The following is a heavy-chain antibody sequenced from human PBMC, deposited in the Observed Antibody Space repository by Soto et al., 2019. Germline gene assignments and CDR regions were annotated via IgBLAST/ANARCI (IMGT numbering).Heavy chain of an antibody. CDR2: ISSSSSYI. J-gene: IGHJ4*02. V-gene: IGHV3-21*01. D-gene: IGHD3-3*01. CDR1: GFTFSSYS. CDR3: ARGTIFGVVPTYDY. Sequence: GGSLRLSCAASGFTFSSYSMNWVRQAPGKGLEWVSSISSSSSYIYYADSVRGRFTISRDNAKNSLYLQMNSLRAEHTAVYYCARGTIFGVVPTYDYWGQGTLVTVSS.